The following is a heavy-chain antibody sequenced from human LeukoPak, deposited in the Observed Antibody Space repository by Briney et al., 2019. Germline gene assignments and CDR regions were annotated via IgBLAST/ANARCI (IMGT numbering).Heavy chain of an antibody. V-gene: IGHV3-7*01. J-gene: IGHJ6*03. CDR1: GFSFSSYW. CDR3: AKNYYYYYMDV. CDR2: IKQDGSGK. Sequence: GGSLRLSCAASGFSFSSYWMSWVRQAPGKGLEWVANIKQDGSGKYYVDSVKGRFTISRDNAKNSLYLQMNSLRAEDTAVYYCAKNYYYYYMDVWGRGTTVTVSS.